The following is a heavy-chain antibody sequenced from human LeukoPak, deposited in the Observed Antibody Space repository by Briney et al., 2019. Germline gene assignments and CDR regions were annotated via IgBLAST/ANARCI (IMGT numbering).Heavy chain of an antibody. J-gene: IGHJ4*02. D-gene: IGHD2-2*01. V-gene: IGHV4-59*01. CDR3: ARGGSYHKPYYFDY. Sequence: PSETLSLTCTVSGGSISSYYWSWIRQPPGKGLEWIGYIYYSGSTNYNPSLKSRVTISVDMSKNQFSLKLSSVTAADTAVYYCARGGSYHKPYYFDYWGQGTLVTVSS. CDR2: IYYSGST. CDR1: GGSISSYY.